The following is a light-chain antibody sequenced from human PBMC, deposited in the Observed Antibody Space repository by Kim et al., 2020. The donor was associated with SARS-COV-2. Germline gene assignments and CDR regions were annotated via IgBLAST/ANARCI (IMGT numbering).Light chain of an antibody. V-gene: IGKV4-1*01. CDR2: WAS. Sequence: TTTWKSRPMVFYSTTNLKDCAWVTQKPGQRPKMIIRWASITEIAVPDRFSGSGAVTDFTLTISSMQAEDVALYYCDQYYETPRPFGQGTKVEIK. CDR3: DQYYETPRP. CDR1: PMVFYSTTNLKD. J-gene: IGKJ1*01.